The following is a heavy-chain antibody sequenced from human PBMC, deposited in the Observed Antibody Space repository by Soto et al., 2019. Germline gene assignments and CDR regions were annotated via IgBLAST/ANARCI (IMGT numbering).Heavy chain of an antibody. CDR3: ARFRWDAFYAFYI. J-gene: IGHJ3*02. CDR2: ISAYNGNT. Sequence: GGSVEGSCKASWYTLTRYGIRWVGQAPGKGLEWMGWISAYNGNTNYAQKLQGRVTMTTDTSTSTAYMELRSLRSDDTAVYYCARFRWDAFYAFYIWGQGTMVTVSS. CDR1: WYTLTRYG. V-gene: IGHV1-18*01. D-gene: IGHD1-26*01.